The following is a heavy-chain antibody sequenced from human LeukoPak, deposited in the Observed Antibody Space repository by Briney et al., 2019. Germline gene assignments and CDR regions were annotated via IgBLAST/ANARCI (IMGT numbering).Heavy chain of an antibody. D-gene: IGHD6-13*01. CDR3: ARRKAAAEAWFDP. J-gene: IGHJ5*02. CDR2: IYYSGST. CDR1: GGSISSSSYY. Sequence: SETLSLTCTVSGGSISSSSYYWGWIRQPPGKGLEWIGSIYYSGSTYYNPSLKSRVTISVDTSKDQFSLKVSSVTAADTAVHYCARRKAAAEAWFDPWGQGTLVTVSS. V-gene: IGHV4-39*01.